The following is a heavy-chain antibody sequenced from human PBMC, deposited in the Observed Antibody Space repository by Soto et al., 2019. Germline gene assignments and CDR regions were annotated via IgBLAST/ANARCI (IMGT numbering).Heavy chain of an antibody. CDR2: ISPDGGST. D-gene: IGHD3-10*01. J-gene: IGHJ4*02. V-gene: IGHV1-46*01. CDR1: GYDFTDHY. CDR3: ARAPRGGVIIVITSAQIDY. Sequence: ASVKVSCKASGYDFTDHYIHWVRQAPGQGLEWMGIISPDGGSTRYSQKFQARITITRDTSTSTVYMELSSLRSEDTAVYYCARAPRGGVIIVITSAQIDYWGQGTLVTSPQ.